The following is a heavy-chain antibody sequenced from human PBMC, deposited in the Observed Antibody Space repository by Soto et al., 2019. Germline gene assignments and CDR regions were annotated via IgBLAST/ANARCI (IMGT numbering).Heavy chain of an antibody. CDR3: ARCYTGNRPFDY. Sequence: PSETLSLTCAASGGSISSSNWWSWVRQPPGKGLEWIGEIYHSGSTSYNPSLKSRVSISVDKSKNQFSLNLSSVTAADTAVYYCARCYTGNRPFDYWGQGTLVTVSS. D-gene: IGHD2-15*01. CDR1: GGSISSSNW. CDR2: IYHSGST. J-gene: IGHJ4*02. V-gene: IGHV4-4*02.